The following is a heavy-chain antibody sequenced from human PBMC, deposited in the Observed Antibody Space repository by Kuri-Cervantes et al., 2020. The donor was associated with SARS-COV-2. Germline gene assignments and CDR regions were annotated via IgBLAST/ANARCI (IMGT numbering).Heavy chain of an antibody. V-gene: IGHV4-59*11. CDR2: IYYSGST. D-gene: IGHD3-22*01. CDR1: GGSISSHY. Sequence: SATLSLPSPVSGGSISSHYWSWIRQPPGKGLEWIGYIYYSGSTNYNPSLKSRVTISVDTSKNQFSLKLSSVTAADTAVYYCARDPNYYDSSGYYYFDYWGQGTPVTVSS. J-gene: IGHJ4*02. CDR3: ARDPNYYDSSGYYYFDY.